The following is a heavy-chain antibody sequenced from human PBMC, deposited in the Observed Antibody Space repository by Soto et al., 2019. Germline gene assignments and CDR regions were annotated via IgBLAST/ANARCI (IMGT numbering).Heavy chain of an antibody. Sequence: PGDSLKISCMGSGYSFTSYWIGWVRQMPRKGLEWMGIIYLGDSDTRFSPSFQGLITIPAGKSISSAYPQWSSLKASDTAMPYCVRVMSTIFNWSEPWGQGTQVTVSS. V-gene: IGHV5-51*01. CDR1: GYSFTSYW. J-gene: IGHJ5*02. CDR2: IYLGDSDT. D-gene: IGHD3-3*01. CDR3: VRVMSTIFNWSEP.